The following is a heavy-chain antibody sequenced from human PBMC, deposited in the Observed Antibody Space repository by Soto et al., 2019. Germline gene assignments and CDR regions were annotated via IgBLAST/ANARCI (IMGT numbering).Heavy chain of an antibody. J-gene: IGHJ4*02. V-gene: IGHV3-30*03. D-gene: IGHD3-3*01. Sequence: QVQLVESGGGVVQPGRSLRLSCAASGFTFSSYGMHWVRQAPGKGLEWVAVISHDGSKKDHADSVKGRFTISRDNSKNTLYLQMNSLRAEDTAVYYCAGDRGGLEWGEFFDSWGQGTLVTVSS. CDR1: GFTFSSYG. CDR3: AGDRGGLEWGEFFDS. CDR2: ISHDGSKK.